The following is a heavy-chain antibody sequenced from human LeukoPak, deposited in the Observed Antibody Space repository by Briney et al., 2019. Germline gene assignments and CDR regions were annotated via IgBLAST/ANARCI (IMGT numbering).Heavy chain of an antibody. V-gene: IGHV3-23*01. D-gene: IGHD6-19*01. CDR2: ITGNHGAT. CDR1: GFTFSGFA. CDR3: AREWGRIAVAGGPDY. J-gene: IGHJ4*02. Sequence: QPGGSLRLSCAASGFTFSGFAMTWVRQAPGKGLEWVSSITGNHGATYNIDSVKGRFTISRDNSQNTLYLQMDSLRVEDTAVYYCAREWGRIAVAGGPDYWGQGTLVTVSS.